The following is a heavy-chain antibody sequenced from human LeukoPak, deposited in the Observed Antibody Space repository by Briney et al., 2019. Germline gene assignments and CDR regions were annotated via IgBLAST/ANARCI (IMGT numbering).Heavy chain of an antibody. CDR1: GFTVSSNY. V-gene: IGHV3-66*04. Sequence: GGSLRLSCAASGFTVSSNYMNWVRQAPGKGLEWVSMIYPNGNTFYTDSVKGRFTISRDNSKNSLDLQMSSLRAEDTAIYYCARRGHGYGSPFDYWGQGTLVTVSS. CDR2: IYPNGNT. J-gene: IGHJ4*02. D-gene: IGHD5-18*01. CDR3: ARRGHGYGSPFDY.